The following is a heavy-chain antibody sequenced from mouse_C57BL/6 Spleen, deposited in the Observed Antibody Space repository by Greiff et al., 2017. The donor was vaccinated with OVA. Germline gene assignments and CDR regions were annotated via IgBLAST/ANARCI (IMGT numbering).Heavy chain of an antibody. V-gene: IGHV1-55*01. CDR3: ARWGSNAWFAY. Sequence: QFHLQQPGPGLVKPGASVKFSCKASGSPFPRSWITWVKQRPGQGLEWIGDIYPGGGSTNYNGKFKSKATLPVDPSSSTAYMQLSSLTAEDYAVDYCARWGSNAWFAYWGQGTLVTVSA. D-gene: IGHD1-1*01. CDR2: IYPGGGST. CDR1: GSPFPRSW. J-gene: IGHJ3*01.